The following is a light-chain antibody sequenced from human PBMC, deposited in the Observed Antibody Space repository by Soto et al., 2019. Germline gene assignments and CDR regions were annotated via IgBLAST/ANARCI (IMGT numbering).Light chain of an antibody. CDR1: SSNIGAGYD. CDR3: QSSDNSRSGSVL. J-gene: IGLJ2*01. V-gene: IGLV1-40*01. Sequence: QSVLTQPPSVSGAPGQRVTISCTGSSSNIGAGYDVHWYQQLPGTAPKLLIYGNTNRPSGVPDRFSGSKSDTSASLAITGLQTEDEADYYCQSSDNSRSGSVLFGGGTQLTVL. CDR2: GNT.